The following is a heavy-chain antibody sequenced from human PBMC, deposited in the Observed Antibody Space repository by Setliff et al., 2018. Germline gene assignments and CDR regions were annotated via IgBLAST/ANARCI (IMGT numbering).Heavy chain of an antibody. CDR2: IIHTGST. V-gene: IGHV4-34*12. CDR1: GGSFSGYY. J-gene: IGHJ5*02. Sequence: ETLSLTCAVYGGSFSGYYWSWIRQPPGKRLEWIGEIIHTGSTNYNPSLKSRVTMSVDTSKNQFSLKLSSVTAADTAVYYCAREGVVRSSWSQYHWFDPWGQGTLVTVSS. CDR3: AREGVVRSSWSQYHWFDP. D-gene: IGHD6-13*01.